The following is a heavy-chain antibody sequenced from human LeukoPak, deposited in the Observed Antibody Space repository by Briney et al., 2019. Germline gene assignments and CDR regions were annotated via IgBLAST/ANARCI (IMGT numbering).Heavy chain of an antibody. D-gene: IGHD2-15*01. CDR1: GGSFSGYY. J-gene: IGHJ6*03. CDR2: INHSGST. Sequence: PSETLSLTCAVYGGSFSGYYWSWIRQPPGKGLEWIGEINHSGSTNYNPSLKSRVTISVDTSKNQFSLKLSSVTAADTAVYYCAKDGPPVLGYCSGGSCYSPGRNYYYYYYMDVWGKGTTVTVSS. CDR3: AKDGPPVLGYCSGGSCYSPGRNYYYYYYMDV. V-gene: IGHV4-34*01.